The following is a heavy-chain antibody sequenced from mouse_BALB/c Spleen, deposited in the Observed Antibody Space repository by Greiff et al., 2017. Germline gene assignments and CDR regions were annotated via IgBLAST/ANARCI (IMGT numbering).Heavy chain of an antibody. CDR1: GYTFTDYA. V-gene: IGHV1-67*01. D-gene: IGHD2-3*01. CDR3: ARGYYDGYYGGYFDV. J-gene: IGHJ1*01. CDR2: ISTYYGNT. Sequence: VQLQQSGPELVRPGVSVKISCKGSGYTFTDYAMHWVKQSHAKSLEWIGVISTYYGNTNYNQKFKGKATMTVDKSSSTAYMELARLTSEDSAIYYCARGYYDGYYGGYFDVWGAGTTVTVSS.